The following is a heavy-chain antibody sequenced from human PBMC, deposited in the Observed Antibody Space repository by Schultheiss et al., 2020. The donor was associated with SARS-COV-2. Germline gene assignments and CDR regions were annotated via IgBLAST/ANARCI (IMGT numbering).Heavy chain of an antibody. CDR1: GFTFSSYE. CDR2: IKSKTDGGTT. J-gene: IGHJ4*02. V-gene: IGHV3-15*01. Sequence: GESLKISCAASGFTFSSYEMNWVRQAPGKGLEWVGRIKSKTDGGTTDYAAPVKGRFTISRDDSKNTLYLQMNSLKTEDTAVYYCTTDQSIVVVPAAIKYYFDYWGQGTLVTVSS. D-gene: IGHD2-2*02. CDR3: TTDQSIVVVPAAIKYYFDY.